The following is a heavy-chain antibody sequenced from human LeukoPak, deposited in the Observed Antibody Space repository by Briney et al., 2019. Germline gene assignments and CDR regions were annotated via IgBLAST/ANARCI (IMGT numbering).Heavy chain of an antibody. CDR1: GASINSNIHY. D-gene: IGHD3-22*01. Sequence: SETLSLTCTVSGASINSNIHYWGWIRQPPGKGLEWIGYIYYSGSTYYNPSLKSRVTISVDTSKNQFSLKLSSVTAADTAVYYCARVMDYDTRPDYWGQGTLVTVSS. J-gene: IGHJ4*02. V-gene: IGHV4-30-4*08. CDR3: ARVMDYDTRPDY. CDR2: IYYSGST.